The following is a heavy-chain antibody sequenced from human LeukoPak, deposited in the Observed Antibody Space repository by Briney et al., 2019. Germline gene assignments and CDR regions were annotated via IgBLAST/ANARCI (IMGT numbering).Heavy chain of an antibody. CDR3: ARIRAGSSAIDY. D-gene: IGHD6-6*01. V-gene: IGHV3-74*01. CDR1: GFTFRSHW. CDR2: INIGGTIT. J-gene: IGHJ4*02. Sequence: GGSLRLSCAASGFTFRSHWMNWVRQAPGKGLGWGSRINIGGTITNYADSVKGRFTISRDNAKNTLYLQMNSLRAEDAAVYYCARIRAGSSAIDYWGQGTLVTVSS.